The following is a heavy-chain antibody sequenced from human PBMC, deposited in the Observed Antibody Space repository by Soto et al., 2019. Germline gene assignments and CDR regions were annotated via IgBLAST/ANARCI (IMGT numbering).Heavy chain of an antibody. J-gene: IGHJ4*02. CDR2: IYYSGST. D-gene: IGHD2-15*01. CDR3: ARDSGAYCSGGNCYNFDY. V-gene: IGHV4-30-4*01. CDR1: GGSISSGDYY. Sequence: QVQLQESGPGLVKPSQTLSLTCTVSGGSISSGDYYWSWIRQPPGKGLEWIGYIYYSGSTYYNPSLKRRFTISLDTSQNQCSLKLSSVPAADTAVYYCARDSGAYCSGGNCYNFDYWGQGTLVTVSS.